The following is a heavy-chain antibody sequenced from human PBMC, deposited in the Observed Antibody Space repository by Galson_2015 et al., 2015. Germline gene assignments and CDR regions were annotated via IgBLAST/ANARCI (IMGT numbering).Heavy chain of an antibody. D-gene: IGHD3-10*01. V-gene: IGHV3-30*01. CDR2: ISYDGSNK. CDR1: GFTFSSYA. CDR3: ARDGLYYYGSGTNAFDI. J-gene: IGHJ3*02. Sequence: SLRLSCAASGFTFSSYAMHWVRQAPGKGLEWVAVISYDGSNKYYADSVKGRFTISRDNSKNTLYLQMNSLRAEDTAVYYCARDGLYYYGSGTNAFDIWGQGTMVTVSS.